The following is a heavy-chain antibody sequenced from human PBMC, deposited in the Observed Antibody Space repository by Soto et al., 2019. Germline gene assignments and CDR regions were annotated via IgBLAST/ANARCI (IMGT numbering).Heavy chain of an antibody. V-gene: IGHV1-18*01. CDR3: ARGRYGDY. J-gene: IGHJ4*02. CDR2: ISAHNGNT. Sequence: QVHLGQSEAEVKKPGASVKVSCKGSGYTFTSYGITWVRQAPGQGLEWMGWISAHNGNTDYAQRLQGRVTVTRDTYTSTAYMELRSLRSDDTAVYYCARGRYGDYWGQGALVTVSS. CDR1: GYTFTSYG. D-gene: IGHD1-1*01.